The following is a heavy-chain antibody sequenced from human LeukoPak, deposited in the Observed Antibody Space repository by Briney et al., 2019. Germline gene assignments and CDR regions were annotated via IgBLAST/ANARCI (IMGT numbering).Heavy chain of an antibody. Sequence: PGGSLRLSCAASGFTFSSLWMDWVRQAPGMGLEWVAKIKQDGSETYYVDSVRGRFTISRDNAKNSLYLQMNSLRAEDTAVYYCARGLRWLDYWGQGTLVTVSS. D-gene: IGHD4-23*01. J-gene: IGHJ4*02. V-gene: IGHV3-7*01. CDR2: IKQDGSET. CDR1: GFTFSSLW. CDR3: ARGLRWLDY.